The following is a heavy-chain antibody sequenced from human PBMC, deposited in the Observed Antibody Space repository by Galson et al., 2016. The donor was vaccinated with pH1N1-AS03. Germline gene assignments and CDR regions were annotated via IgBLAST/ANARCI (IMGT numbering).Heavy chain of an antibody. CDR3: ASVTSAWPTVGAFGI. V-gene: IGHV3-66*02. J-gene: IGHJ3*02. Sequence: CAASGFTVSSKYMSWVRQAPEKGLEWVSSIYSGGSTYYADSVKGRFTISRDNSKATLFLQMSSLRPEDTAVYYCASVTSAWPTVGAFGIWGQGTMVTVSS. CDR2: IYSGGST. CDR1: GFTVSSKY. D-gene: IGHD4-23*01.